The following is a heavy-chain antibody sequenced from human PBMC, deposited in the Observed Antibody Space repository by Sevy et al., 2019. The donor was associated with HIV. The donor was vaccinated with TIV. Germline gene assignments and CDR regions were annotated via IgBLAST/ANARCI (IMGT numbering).Heavy chain of an antibody. CDR2: IRSKGNSFAT. D-gene: IGHD1-26*01. Sequence: GGSLRLSCAASGFAFRGSAIHWVRQASGKGLEWIGRIRSKGNSFATDYVPSVKGRFTISRDDSKKTAYLEMSSLKIDHTAVYYCAGQVGDTVMAIFDYWGQGTLVTVSS. V-gene: IGHV3-73*01. CDR1: GFAFRGSA. J-gene: IGHJ4*02. CDR3: AGQVGDTVMAIFDY.